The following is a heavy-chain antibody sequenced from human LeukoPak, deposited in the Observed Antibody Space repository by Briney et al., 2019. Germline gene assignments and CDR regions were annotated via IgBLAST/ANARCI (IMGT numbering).Heavy chain of an antibody. CDR1: GYTLINYY. CDR2: INPSGGGT. D-gene: IGHD3-16*01. J-gene: IGHJ3*02. CDR3: ARDLRFFDI. Sequence: ASVTVSCKASGYTLINYYIHWVRQAPGQGLEWMGIINPSGGGTTFAQRFQGRVTMTRDTSTGTVYMELSSLRSEDTAVYYCARDLRFFDIWGQGTMVTVSS. V-gene: IGHV1-46*01.